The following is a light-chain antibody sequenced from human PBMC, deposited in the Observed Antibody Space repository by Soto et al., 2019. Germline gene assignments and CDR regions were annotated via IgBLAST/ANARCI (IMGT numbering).Light chain of an antibody. J-gene: IGLJ3*02. CDR1: SSDVGGYNY. V-gene: IGLV2-14*01. CDR2: EVS. Sequence: QSALTQPASVSGSPGQSITISCTGTSSDVGGYNYLSWYQQHPGKAPKIMIYEVSNRPSGLSNRSSGSKSGNTASLPISVLQAEDEADYFCSSYTTSGTPVFGGGTKVTVL. CDR3: SSYTTSGTPV.